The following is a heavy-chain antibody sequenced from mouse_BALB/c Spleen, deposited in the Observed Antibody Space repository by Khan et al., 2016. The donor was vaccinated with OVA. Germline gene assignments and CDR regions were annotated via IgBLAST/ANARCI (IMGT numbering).Heavy chain of an antibody. CDR1: GFAFSSYD. CDR3: TSHQATMITTSCYFDV. D-gene: IGHD2-4*01. J-gene: IGHJ1*01. CDR2: ISSGGGSI. Sequence: EVELVESGGGLVKPGGSLKLSCAASGFAFSSYDMSWVRQTPEKRLDWVAYISSGGGSIYFPDTVKGRFTISRDNAKRTLYLQMGSLKSEDTAMYYCTSHQATMITTSCYFDVWGAGTTVTVSS. V-gene: IGHV5-12-1*01.